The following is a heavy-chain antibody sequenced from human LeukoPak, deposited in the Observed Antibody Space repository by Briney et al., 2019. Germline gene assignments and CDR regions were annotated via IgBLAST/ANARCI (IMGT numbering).Heavy chain of an antibody. D-gene: IGHD4-17*01. Sequence: RGSLRLSCVASGFTFSNYRMNWVRQAPGKGLERVAYISSGSTTKYYADSVKGRFTISRDNAKNSLYLQMNSLRAEDTAVYYCARDISSTVTTVWGQGTLVTVSS. CDR1: GFTFSNYR. V-gene: IGHV3-48*01. CDR3: ARDISSTVTTV. J-gene: IGHJ4*02. CDR2: ISSGSTTK.